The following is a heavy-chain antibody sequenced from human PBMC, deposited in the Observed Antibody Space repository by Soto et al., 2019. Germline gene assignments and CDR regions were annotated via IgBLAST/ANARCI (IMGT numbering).Heavy chain of an antibody. CDR2: ISFDATNK. D-gene: IGHD1-1*01. V-gene: IGHV3-30-3*01. J-gene: IGHJ5*02. CDR1: GFSFSNSA. CDR3: ARDVSPQRNPSWLDL. Sequence: VGSLRLSCAASGFSFSNSAMHWVRQAPGKGLEWVSFISFDATNKYYADSVKGRFTASRDNSRNTLYLQMNSLRADDTAVYYCARDVSPQRNPSWLDLWGQGTLVTVS.